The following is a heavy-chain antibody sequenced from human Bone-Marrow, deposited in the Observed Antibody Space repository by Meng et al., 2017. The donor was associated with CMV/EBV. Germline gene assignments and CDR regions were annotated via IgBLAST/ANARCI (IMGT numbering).Heavy chain of an antibody. J-gene: IGHJ5*02. V-gene: IGHV1-69*10. CDR2: IIPARAAT. Sequence: SVKVSCKASGGTFDRYAISWVRQAPGQGLEWMGGIIPARAATSYGQRLQGRLTITADTSTSTAYMELSSLRSEDTAVYYCARDGRYCRSTSCSYNWFEPWGQGTLVTVSS. CDR3: ARDGRYCRSTSCSYNWFEP. D-gene: IGHD2-2*01. CDR1: GGTFDRYA.